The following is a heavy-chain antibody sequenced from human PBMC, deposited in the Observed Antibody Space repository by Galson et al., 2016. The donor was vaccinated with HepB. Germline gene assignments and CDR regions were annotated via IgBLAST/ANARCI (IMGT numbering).Heavy chain of an antibody. J-gene: IGHJ4*02. CDR1: GYTFTDYY. D-gene: IGHD6-6*01. Sequence: SVKVSCKASGYTFTDYYIHWVRQAPGQGLDWMGWINPNSGDTRYAQKFQGWVTMTRDTSITTAYMDLNRLRSDDTAVYFCAREPYTSSCFDYWGQGTLVTVSS. CDR2: INPNSGDT. CDR3: AREPYTSSCFDY. V-gene: IGHV1-2*04.